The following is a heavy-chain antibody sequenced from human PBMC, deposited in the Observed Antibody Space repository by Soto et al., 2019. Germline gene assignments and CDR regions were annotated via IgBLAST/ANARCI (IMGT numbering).Heavy chain of an antibody. Sequence: PSETLSLTCAVYGGSFSGYYWSWIRQPPGKGLEWIGEINHSGSTNYNPSLKSRVTISVDTSKNQFSLKLSSVTAADTAVYYCARGVYYDFWSGYYSPYYYGMDVWGQGTTVTVSS. CDR2: INHSGST. CDR1: GGSFSGYY. V-gene: IGHV4-34*01. CDR3: ARGVYYDFWSGYYSPYYYGMDV. J-gene: IGHJ6*02. D-gene: IGHD3-3*01.